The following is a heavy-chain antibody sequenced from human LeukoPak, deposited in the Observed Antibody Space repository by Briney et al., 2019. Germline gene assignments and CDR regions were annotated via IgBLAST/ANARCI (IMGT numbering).Heavy chain of an antibody. CDR2: INPSGGST. D-gene: IGHD1-26*01. V-gene: IGHV1-46*01. J-gene: IGHJ4*02. CDR1: GYTFTSYY. Sequence: ASVKVSCKASGYTFTSYYMHWVRQAPGQGLEGMGIINPSGGSTSYAQKFQGRVTMTRDTSTSTVYMELSSLRSEDTAVYYCARAGRSYDFDYWGQGTLVTVSS. CDR3: ARAGRSYDFDY.